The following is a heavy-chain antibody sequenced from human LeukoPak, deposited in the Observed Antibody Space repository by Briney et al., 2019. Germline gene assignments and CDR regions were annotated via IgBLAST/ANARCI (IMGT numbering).Heavy chain of an antibody. Sequence: ASETLSLTCAVSGGSFSAFFWRWIRQPPGKGLEWIGDVGHSGSTNYNPSLKSRVTISLDTSKSQFSLKLSSVTAADTAVYYCARAYGGNSQYFQHWGQGTLVTVSS. V-gene: IGHV4-34*01. CDR3: ARAYGGNSQYFQH. D-gene: IGHD4-23*01. CDR2: VGHSGST. CDR1: GGSFSAFF. J-gene: IGHJ1*01.